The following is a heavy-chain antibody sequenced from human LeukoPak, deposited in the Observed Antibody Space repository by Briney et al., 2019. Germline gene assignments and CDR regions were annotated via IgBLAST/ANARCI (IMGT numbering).Heavy chain of an antibody. CDR3: AKGKFGDPLNY. Sequence: GRSLRLSCAASGFTFSSYGMHWVRQAPGKGLEWVAVISYDGSNKYYADSVKGRFTISKDNSKNTVDLLMNSVRAEDTALYYCAKGKFGDPLNYWGQGTLVTVSS. D-gene: IGHD3-10*01. V-gene: IGHV3-30*18. J-gene: IGHJ4*02. CDR1: GFTFSSYG. CDR2: ISYDGSNK.